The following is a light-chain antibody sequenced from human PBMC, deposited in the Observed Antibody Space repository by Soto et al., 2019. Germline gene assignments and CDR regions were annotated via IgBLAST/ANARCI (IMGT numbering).Light chain of an antibody. V-gene: IGKV1-39*01. J-gene: IGKJ1*01. CDR2: AAS. CDR1: QSISSY. CDR3: QQYGNSPIT. Sequence: DIQMTQSPSSLSASVGDRVTITCRASQSISSYLNWYQQKPGKAPKLLIYAASSLQSGVPSRFSGSGSGTDFTLTISSLQPEDFAVFYCQQYGNSPITFGQGTKVDIK.